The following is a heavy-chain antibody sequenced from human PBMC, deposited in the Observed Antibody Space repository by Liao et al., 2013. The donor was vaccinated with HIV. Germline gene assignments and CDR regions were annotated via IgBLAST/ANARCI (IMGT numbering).Heavy chain of an antibody. CDR2: IYHSGST. CDR1: GGSINSGGYS. Sequence: QLQLQESGSGLVKPSQTLSLTCAVSGGSINSGGYSWSWIRQPPGKGLEWIGYIYHSGSTYYNASLKSRVTISVDTSRNQFSLKLTSVTAADAAVYYCARDRLAEGFDIWGQGTKVTVSS. V-gene: IGHV4-30-2*01. D-gene: IGHD6-19*01. J-gene: IGHJ3*02. CDR3: ARDRLAEGFDI.